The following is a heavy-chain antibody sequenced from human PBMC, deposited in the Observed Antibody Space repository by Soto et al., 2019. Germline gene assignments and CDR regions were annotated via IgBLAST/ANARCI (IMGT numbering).Heavy chain of an antibody. CDR3: VCVAGEYRSGNGSIGRH. CDR1: GFTFSTYW. CDR2: IKSDGSGT. J-gene: IGHJ1*01. V-gene: IGHV3-74*01. Sequence: EVQLVESGGGLVQLGGSLRLSCEASGFTFSTYWMHWVRQAPGKGLVWVSRIKSDGSGTYYAESVEGRFTISRDNAQHTMYLQMTRVRAAGTAVYYCVCVAGEYRSGNGSIGRHWGQGTLVTVSS. D-gene: IGHD6-19*01.